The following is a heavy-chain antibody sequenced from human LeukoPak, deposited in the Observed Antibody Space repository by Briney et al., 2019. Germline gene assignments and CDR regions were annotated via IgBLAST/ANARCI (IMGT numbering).Heavy chain of an antibody. CDR2: INHSGST. CDR3: ASGLNGGSWFDP. CDR1: GGSFSGYY. J-gene: IGHJ5*02. V-gene: IGHV4-34*01. D-gene: IGHD7-27*01. Sequence: SETLSLTCAVYGGSFSGYYWIWIRQPPGKGLEWIGEINHSGSTHYNPSLKSRVTISVDTSKNQFSLKLSSVTAADTAVYYCASGLNGGSWFDPWGQGTLVTVSS.